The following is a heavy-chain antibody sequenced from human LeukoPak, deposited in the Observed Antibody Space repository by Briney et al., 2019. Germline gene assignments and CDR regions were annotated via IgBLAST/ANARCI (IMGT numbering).Heavy chain of an antibody. CDR2: IYHSGST. V-gene: IGHV4-38-2*01. CDR3: ARTKYHYDSSGLDAFDI. CDR1: GYSISSGYY. Sequence: PSETLSLTCAVSGYSISSGYYWGWIRQPPGKGLEWIGSIYHSGSTYCNPSLKSRVTISVDTSKNQFSLKLSSVTAADTAVYYCARTKYHYDSSGLDAFDIWGQGTMVTVSS. D-gene: IGHD3-22*01. J-gene: IGHJ3*02.